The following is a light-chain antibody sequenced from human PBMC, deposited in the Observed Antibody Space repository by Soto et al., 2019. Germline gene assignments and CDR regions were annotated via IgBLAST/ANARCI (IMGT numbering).Light chain of an antibody. CDR1: QSVSSSY. Sequence: EIVLTQSPGTLSLSPGERATLSCRASQSVSSSYLAWYQQKPGQAPRLLIYGASSRATGIPDRFSGSGSGTDFTLTISRLEPEDFAVYYCQLPHTFGQGTKLEIK. V-gene: IGKV3-20*01. CDR2: GAS. J-gene: IGKJ2*01. CDR3: QLPHT.